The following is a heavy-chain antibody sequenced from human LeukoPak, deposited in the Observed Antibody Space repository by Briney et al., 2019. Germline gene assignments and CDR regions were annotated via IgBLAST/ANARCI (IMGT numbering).Heavy chain of an antibody. V-gene: IGHV5-51*01. CDR1: GYSFTSYW. J-gene: IGHJ4*02. Sequence: GESLKISCKGSGYSFTSYWIGWVRQMPGKGLEWMGITYPGDSDTRYSPSFQGQVTISADKSISTAYLQWSSLKASDTAMYYCARRGYDYVWGSYQFDYWGQGTLVTVSS. CDR2: TYPGDSDT. CDR3: ARRGYDYVWGSYQFDY. D-gene: IGHD3-16*02.